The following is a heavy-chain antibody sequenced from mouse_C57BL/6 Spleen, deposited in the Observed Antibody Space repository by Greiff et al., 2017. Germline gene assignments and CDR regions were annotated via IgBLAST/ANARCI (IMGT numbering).Heavy chain of an antibody. CDR2: IDPSDSYT. V-gene: IGHV1-69*01. D-gene: IGHD3-3*01. CDR1: GYTFTSYW. CDR3: ARGGTGDYYAVDY. J-gene: IGHJ4*01. Sequence: QVQLQQPGAELVMPGASVKLSCKASGYTFTSYWMHWVKQRPGQGLEWIGEIDPSDSYTNYNQKFKGKSTLTVDKSSSTAYMQLSSLTSEDSAVYYCARGGTGDYYAVDYWGQGTSVTVSS.